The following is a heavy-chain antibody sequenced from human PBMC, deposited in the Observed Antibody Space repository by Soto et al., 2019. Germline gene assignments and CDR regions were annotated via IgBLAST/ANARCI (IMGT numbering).Heavy chain of an antibody. CDR1: GGSFSGYY. J-gene: IGHJ5*02. CDR2: INHSGST. D-gene: IGHD2-2*01. CDR3: ARRRYCSSTSCYGARWFDP. V-gene: IGHV4-34*01. Sequence: QVQLQQWGAGLLKPSETLSLTCAVYGGSFSGYYWSWVRQPPGKGLEWIGEINHSGSTNYNPSLKSRVTISVDTSKNQFSLKLSSVTAADTAVYYCARRRYCSSTSCYGARWFDPWGQGTLVTVSS.